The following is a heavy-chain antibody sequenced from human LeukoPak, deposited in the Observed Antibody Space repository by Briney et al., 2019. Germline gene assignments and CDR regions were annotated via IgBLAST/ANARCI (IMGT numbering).Heavy chain of an antibody. J-gene: IGHJ4*02. D-gene: IGHD3-22*01. CDR1: GFTFSSYA. CDR3: ARDHYDSSGYYYDFDC. Sequence: PGGSLRLSCAASGFTFSSYAMHWVRQAPGKGLEWVAVISYDGSNKYYADSVKGRFTISRDNSKNTLYLQMNSLRAEDTAVYYCARDHYDSSGYYYDFDCWGQGTLVTVSS. V-gene: IGHV3-30*04. CDR2: ISYDGSNK.